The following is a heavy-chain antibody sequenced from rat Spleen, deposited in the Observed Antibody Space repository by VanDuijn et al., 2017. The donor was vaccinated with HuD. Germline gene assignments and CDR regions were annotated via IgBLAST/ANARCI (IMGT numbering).Heavy chain of an antibody. V-gene: IGHV2-47*01. CDR3: AATVVSVMDS. J-gene: IGHJ4*01. CDR2: IWSNGGT. D-gene: IGHD1-1*01. Sequence: QVQLKESGPGLVQPSQTLSLTCTVSGLSLTSNGVSWIRQPPGKGLEWMGLIWSNGGTDYNSAIKSRLSISRDTSKSQVFLKMNSLQTEDTAMYFCAATVVSVMDSWGQGTSVTVSS. CDR1: GLSLTSNG.